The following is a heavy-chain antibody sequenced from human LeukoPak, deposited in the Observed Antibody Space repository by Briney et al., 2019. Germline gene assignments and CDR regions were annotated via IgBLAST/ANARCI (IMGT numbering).Heavy chain of an antibody. CDR1: GGTFSSYA. V-gene: IGHV1-69*13. Sequence: SVKVSCKASGGTFSSYAISWVRQASGQGLEWMGGVIPIFGTANYAQKFQGRVTITADESTSTAYMELSSLRSEDTAVYYCAIFASGGAYDFWSGYKTYWGQGTLVTVSS. J-gene: IGHJ4*02. D-gene: IGHD3-3*01. CDR3: AIFASGGAYDFWSGYKTY. CDR2: VIPIFGTA.